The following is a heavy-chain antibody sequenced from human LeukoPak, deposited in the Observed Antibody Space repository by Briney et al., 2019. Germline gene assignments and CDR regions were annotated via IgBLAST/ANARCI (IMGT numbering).Heavy chain of an antibody. CDR1: GFTFSNYD. CDR2: ISSSSSYI. Sequence: PGGSLRLSCVASGFTFSNYDMNWVRQAPGKGLEWVSFISSSSSYIYYADSVKGRFTISRDNAKKSLYLQMNSLRAEDTAVYYCAKAAGRPYVWGSYRKDYWGQGTLVTVSS. D-gene: IGHD3-16*02. CDR3: AKAAGRPYVWGSYRKDY. J-gene: IGHJ4*02. V-gene: IGHV3-21*01.